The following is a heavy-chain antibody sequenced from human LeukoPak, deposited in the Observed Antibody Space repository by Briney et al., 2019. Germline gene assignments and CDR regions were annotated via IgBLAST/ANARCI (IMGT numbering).Heavy chain of an antibody. J-gene: IGHJ4*02. V-gene: IGHV3-21*01. CDR3: ARGASSSWATFDY. Sequence: GGSLRLSCAASGFTFSSYSMNWVRQAPGKGLEWVSSISSSSSYIYYADSVKGRFTISRDNAKNSLYLQMNSLRAEDTAVYHCARGASSSWATFDYWGQGTLVTVSS. CDR2: ISSSSSYI. CDR1: GFTFSSYS. D-gene: IGHD6-13*01.